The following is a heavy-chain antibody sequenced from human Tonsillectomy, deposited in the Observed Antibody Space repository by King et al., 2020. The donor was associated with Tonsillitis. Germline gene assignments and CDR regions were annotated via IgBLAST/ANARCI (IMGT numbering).Heavy chain of an antibody. V-gene: IGHV3-9*01. CDR2: ISWNSGSL. Sequence: DVQLQESGGGLVQPGRSLRLSCAASGFTFDDYAMHWVRQAPGKGLEWVSGISWNSGSLGYADSVKGRFTISRDNAKNSLFLQMKSLRAEDTALYYCAKDLGQWLVLELDYWGQGTLVTVS. J-gene: IGHJ4*02. CDR1: GFTFDDYA. CDR3: AKDLGQWLVLELDY. D-gene: IGHD6-19*01.